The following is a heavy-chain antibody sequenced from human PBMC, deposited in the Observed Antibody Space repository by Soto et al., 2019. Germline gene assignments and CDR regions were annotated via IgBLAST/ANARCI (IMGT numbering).Heavy chain of an antibody. V-gene: IGHV4-34*01. J-gene: IGHJ4*02. CDR3: ARGLNIAARYFDY. CDR2: INHSGST. Sequence: SETLSLTCAVYGGSFSGYYWSWIRQPPGKGLEWIGEINHSGSTNYNPSLKSRVTISVDTSKNQFSLKLSSVTAADTAVYYCARGLNIAARYFDYWGQGTLVTVSS. D-gene: IGHD6-6*01. CDR1: GGSFSGYY.